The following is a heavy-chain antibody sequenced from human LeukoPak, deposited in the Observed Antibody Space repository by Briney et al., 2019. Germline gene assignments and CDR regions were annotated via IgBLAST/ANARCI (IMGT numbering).Heavy chain of an antibody. V-gene: IGHV3-20*04. D-gene: IGHD1-14*01. Sequence: GGSLRLSCAVSGFTFDDYGMSWVRQAPGKGLEWVSGINWNGGSTGYADSVKGRFTISRDNAKNSLYLQMNSLRAEDTALYYCARARTYVSYYYYMDVWGKGTTVTVSS. CDR2: INWNGGST. CDR1: GFTFDDYG. J-gene: IGHJ6*03. CDR3: ARARTYVSYYYYMDV.